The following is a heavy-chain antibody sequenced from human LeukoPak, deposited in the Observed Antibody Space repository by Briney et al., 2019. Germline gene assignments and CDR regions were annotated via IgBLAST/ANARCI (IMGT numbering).Heavy chain of an antibody. V-gene: IGHV3-66*01. CDR1: GFTVSSNY. Sequence: GGSLRLSCAASGFTVSSNYMSWVRQAPGKGLEWVSIIYSGGSTYYADSVKGRFTISRDNSKNTLYLQMNSLRAEDTAVYYCARDVSYYGSGSDYWGQGTLVTVSS. CDR2: IYSGGST. CDR3: ARDVSYYGSGSDY. J-gene: IGHJ4*02. D-gene: IGHD3-10*01.